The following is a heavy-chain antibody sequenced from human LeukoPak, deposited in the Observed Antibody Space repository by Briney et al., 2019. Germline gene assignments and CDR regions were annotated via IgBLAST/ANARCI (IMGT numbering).Heavy chain of an antibody. CDR1: GFTFSNHA. D-gene: IGHD3-10*01. CDR3: ARALPGSSFDY. Sequence: GGSLRLSRAASGFTFSNHAMSWVRQAPGRGLEWVSSISSSSSYIYYADSVKGRFTISRDNAKNSLYLQMNSLRAEDTAVYYCARALPGSSFDYWGQGTLVTVSS. CDR2: ISSSSSYI. J-gene: IGHJ4*02. V-gene: IGHV3-21*01.